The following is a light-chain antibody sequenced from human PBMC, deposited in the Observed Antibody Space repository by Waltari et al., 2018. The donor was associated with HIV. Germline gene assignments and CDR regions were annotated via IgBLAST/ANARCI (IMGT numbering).Light chain of an antibody. V-gene: IGKV1-39*01. CDR1: QSISTY. CDR2: GAF. CDR3: QQSYRSPLT. J-gene: IGKJ4*01. Sequence: DIQMTQSPSSLSASVGDRVTITCRTSQSISTYLNWYQQKPWTGPELLIYGAFSLQSGVPSGFSGSGSGKDFTLTITSLQPEDFATYFCQQSYRSPLTFGGGTKVEL.